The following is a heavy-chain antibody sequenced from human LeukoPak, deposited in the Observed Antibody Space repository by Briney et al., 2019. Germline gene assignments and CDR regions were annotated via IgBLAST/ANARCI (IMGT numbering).Heavy chain of an antibody. J-gene: IGHJ4*02. D-gene: IGHD6-19*01. V-gene: IGHV3-53*01. Sequence: GGSLRLSCAASGFTVSSNYMSWVRQAPGKGLEWVSVIYSGGSTYYADSVKGRFTISRDNSKNTLYLQMNSLRAEDTAVYYCARSRRQWLDFDNWGQGTLVTVSS. CDR3: ARSRRQWLDFDN. CDR1: GFTVSSNY. CDR2: IYSGGST.